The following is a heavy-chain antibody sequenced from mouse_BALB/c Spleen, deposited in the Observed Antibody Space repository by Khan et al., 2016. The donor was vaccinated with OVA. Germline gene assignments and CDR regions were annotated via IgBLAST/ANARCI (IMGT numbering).Heavy chain of an antibody. Sequence: EVQLQESGPGLVKPSQSLSLTCTVTGYSITSDYAWNWIRQFPGNKLEGMGYISYSGSTSYNPSLKSRFSITRDTSKNQFFLQLNSVTAEDTATYYCARSYDYDPWFAYWGQGTLVTVSA. CDR2: ISYSGST. CDR3: ARSYDYDPWFAY. CDR1: GYSITSDYA. D-gene: IGHD2-4*01. J-gene: IGHJ3*01. V-gene: IGHV3-2*02.